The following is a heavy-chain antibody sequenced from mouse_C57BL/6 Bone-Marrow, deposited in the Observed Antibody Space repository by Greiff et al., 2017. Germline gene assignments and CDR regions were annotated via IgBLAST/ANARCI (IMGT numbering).Heavy chain of an antibody. Sequence: EVQGVESGGGLVQPKGSLKLSCAASGFSFNTYAMNWVRQAPGKGLEWVARIRSKSNNYATYYADSVKDRFTISRDDSESMLYLQMNNLKTEDTAMYYCVRVYDGYYLRLDYWGQGTSVTVSS. D-gene: IGHD2-3*01. J-gene: IGHJ4*01. CDR2: IRSKSNNYAT. V-gene: IGHV10-1*01. CDR1: GFSFNTYA. CDR3: VRVYDGYYLRLDY.